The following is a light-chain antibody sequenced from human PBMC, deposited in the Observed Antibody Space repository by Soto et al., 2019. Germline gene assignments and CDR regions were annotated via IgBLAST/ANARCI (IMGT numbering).Light chain of an antibody. CDR1: QGISTY. V-gene: IGKV1-9*01. CDR2: GAS. CDR3: LQHNSFPWT. Sequence: FTQSPATLALSKGERATLSCRASQGISTYLAWYQQKPGQAPKSLIYGASTLQSGVPSRFSGSGYGTDFTLTISSLQPEDFATYYCLQHNSFPWTFGQGTKVDIK. J-gene: IGKJ1*01.